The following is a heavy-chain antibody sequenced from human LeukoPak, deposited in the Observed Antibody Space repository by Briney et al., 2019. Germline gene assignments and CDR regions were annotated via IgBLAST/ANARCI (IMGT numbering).Heavy chain of an antibody. CDR2: IWSDGSYK. V-gene: IGHV3-33*01. CDR3: ARAHLESVGWYFDL. CDR1: GFPFSSYG. Sequence: GGSLRLSCAASGFPFSSYGMHWVRQAPGKGLEWVAVIWSDGSYKYFADSVKGRFTISRDNSKNTLFLHMNSLRGEDTAVYYCARAHLESVGWYFDLWGRGALVTVSS. J-gene: IGHJ2*01. D-gene: IGHD1-1*01.